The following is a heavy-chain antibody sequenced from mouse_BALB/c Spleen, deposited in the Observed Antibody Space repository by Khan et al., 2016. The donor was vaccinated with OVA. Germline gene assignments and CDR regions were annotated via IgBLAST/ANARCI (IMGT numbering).Heavy chain of an antibody. CDR1: GYSFTSYW. CDR3: TVGNYVGWLAY. J-gene: IGHJ3*01. D-gene: IGHD2-1*01. Sequence: VQLQQSGTVLARPGASVKMSCKASGYSFTSYWMHWVKQRPGQGLEWIGAIYPGNSDTSYNQKFKGKAKLTAVTTASTAYMEPSRLTNEDSAVYYCTVGNYVGWLAYWGQGTLVTVSA. CDR2: IYPGNSDT. V-gene: IGHV1-5*01.